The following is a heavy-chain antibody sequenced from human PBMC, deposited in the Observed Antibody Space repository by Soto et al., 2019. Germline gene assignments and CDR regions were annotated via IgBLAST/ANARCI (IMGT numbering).Heavy chain of an antibody. CDR2: MSYDGSHE. V-gene: IGHV3-33*06. D-gene: IGHD2-8*01. J-gene: IGHJ6*02. CDR3: AKGSVLRVVEAPLAILGGVDV. CDR1: GLTFSSYG. Sequence: GGSLRLSCVASGLTFSSYGMHWVRQAPGKVLEWVAVMSYDGSHEYYADSVKGRFTISRDNSKTILYLQMNSLRLEDTAVYYCAKGSVLRVVEAPLAILGGVDVWGQGAMVTVSS.